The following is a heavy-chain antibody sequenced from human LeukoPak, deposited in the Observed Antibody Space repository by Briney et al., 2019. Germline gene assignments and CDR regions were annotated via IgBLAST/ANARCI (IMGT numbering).Heavy chain of an antibody. CDR1: GGSISSYY. V-gene: IGHV4-4*07. D-gene: IGHD3-3*01. CDR3: ARDTGGVTYYDFWSGYYRSYYFDY. Sequence: SSETLSLTCTVSGGSISSYYWGWIRQPAGKGLEWIGRIYTSGGTNYNPSLKSRVTMSVDTSKNQFSLKLSSVTAADTAVYYCARDTGGVTYYDFWSGYYRSYYFDYWGQGTLVTVSS. CDR2: IYTSGGT. J-gene: IGHJ4*02.